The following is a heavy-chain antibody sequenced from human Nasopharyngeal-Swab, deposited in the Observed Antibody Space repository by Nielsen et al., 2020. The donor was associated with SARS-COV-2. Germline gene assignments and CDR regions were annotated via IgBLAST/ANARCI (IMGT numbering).Heavy chain of an antibody. V-gene: IGHV7-4-1*02. Sequence: WVRQAPGQGLEWMGWINTNTGNPTYAQGFTGRFVFSLDTSVSTAYLQISSLKAEDTAVYYCALRDSGIAVAGRGGFDYWGQGTLVTSPQ. J-gene: IGHJ4*02. D-gene: IGHD6-19*01. CDR3: ALRDSGIAVAGRGGFDY. CDR2: INTNTGNP.